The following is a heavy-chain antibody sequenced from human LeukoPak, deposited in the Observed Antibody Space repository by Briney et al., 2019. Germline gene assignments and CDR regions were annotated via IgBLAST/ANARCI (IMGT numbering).Heavy chain of an antibody. V-gene: IGHV3-53*01. CDR3: AKGGPYSSSPDFDY. CDR2: LYSDGNT. Sequence: GGSLRLSCAASGFTVITNDMTWVRQAPGKGLEWVSVLYSDGNTKYADSVQGRFTISRDNSKNTLFLQMNSLRAEDTAVYYCAKGGPYSSSPDFDYWGQGTLVTVSS. CDR1: GFTVITND. J-gene: IGHJ4*02. D-gene: IGHD6-6*01.